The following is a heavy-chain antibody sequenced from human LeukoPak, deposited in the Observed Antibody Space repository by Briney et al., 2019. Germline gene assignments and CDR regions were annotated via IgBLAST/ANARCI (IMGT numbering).Heavy chain of an antibody. J-gene: IGHJ4*02. V-gene: IGHV1-69*04. CDR3: ARVPYTYSSSWYYFDY. CDR2: IIPIFGIA. CDR1: GGTFSSYA. D-gene: IGHD6-13*01. Sequence: GSSVKVSCKASGGTFSSYAISWVRQAPGQGLEWMGRIIPIFGIANYAQKFQGRVTITADKSTSTAYMELSSLRSEDTAVYYRARVPYTYSSSWYYFDYWGQGTLVTVSS.